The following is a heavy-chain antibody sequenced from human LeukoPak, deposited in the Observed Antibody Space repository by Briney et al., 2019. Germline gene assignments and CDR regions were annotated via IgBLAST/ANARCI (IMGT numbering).Heavy chain of an antibody. Sequence: GESLKISCKASGYSFTSYWIGWVRQMPGKGLEWMGIIYPGDSDTRYSPSFQGQVTISADKSISTAYLQWSSLKASDTAMYYCARQYSSSWYGLDYWGQGTLVTVSS. J-gene: IGHJ4*02. V-gene: IGHV5-51*01. CDR2: IYPGDSDT. CDR1: GYSFTSYW. CDR3: ARQYSSSWYGLDY. D-gene: IGHD6-13*01.